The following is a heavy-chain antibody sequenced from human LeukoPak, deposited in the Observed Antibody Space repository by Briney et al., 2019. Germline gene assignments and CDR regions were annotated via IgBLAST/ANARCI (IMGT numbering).Heavy chain of an antibody. CDR3: ARGSSSGWSGYWYFDL. CDR1: GYTFTSYY. D-gene: IGHD6-19*01. V-gene: IGHV1-46*01. Sequence: ASVKVSCKASGYTFTSYYMHWVRQAPGQGLEWMGIINPSGGSTSHAQKFQDRVTMTRDTSTSTVYMELSSLRSEDTAVYYCARGSSSGWSGYWYFDLWGRGTLITVSS. CDR2: INPSGGST. J-gene: IGHJ2*01.